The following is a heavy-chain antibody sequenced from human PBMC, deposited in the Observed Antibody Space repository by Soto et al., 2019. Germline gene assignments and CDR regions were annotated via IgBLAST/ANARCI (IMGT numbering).Heavy chain of an antibody. Sequence: GGSLRLSCAASGFTFSDYGLSWVRQAPGKGLEWVSSISGSRGSTTYYAGSVKGRFTVSRDNSKNTLYLQMNSLRVEDTAVYYCAQDRGCSGSTCYQAYWGPGTLVTVSS. CDR3: AQDRGCSGSTCYQAY. D-gene: IGHD2-2*01. CDR1: GFTFSDYG. CDR2: ISGSRGSTT. V-gene: IGHV3-23*01. J-gene: IGHJ4*02.